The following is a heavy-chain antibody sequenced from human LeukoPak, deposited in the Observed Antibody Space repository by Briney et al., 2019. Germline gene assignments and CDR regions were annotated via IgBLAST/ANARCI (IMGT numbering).Heavy chain of an antibody. CDR3: AGPAFPFDY. CDR2: ICHSGST. Sequence: SETLSLTCTVSGYSISSGYYWGWIRQPPGKGLEWIGSICHSGSTYYNPSLKSRVTISVDTSKNQFSLKLSSVTAADTAVYYCAGPAFPFDYWGQGTLVTVSS. V-gene: IGHV4-38-2*02. J-gene: IGHJ4*02. CDR1: GYSISSGYY.